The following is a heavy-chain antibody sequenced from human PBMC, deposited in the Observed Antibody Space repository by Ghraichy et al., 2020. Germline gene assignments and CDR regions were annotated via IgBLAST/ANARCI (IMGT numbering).Heavy chain of an antibody. CDR2: INHSGST. CDR3: ARRHGSSGWYSPPYFDY. Sequence: SETLSLTCAVYGGSFSGYYWSWIRQPPGKGLEWIGEINHSGSTNYNPSLKSRVTISVDTSKNQFSLKLSSVTAADTAVYYCARRHGSSGWYSPPYFDYWGQGTLVTVSS. D-gene: IGHD6-19*01. J-gene: IGHJ4*02. CDR1: GGSFSGYY. V-gene: IGHV4-34*01.